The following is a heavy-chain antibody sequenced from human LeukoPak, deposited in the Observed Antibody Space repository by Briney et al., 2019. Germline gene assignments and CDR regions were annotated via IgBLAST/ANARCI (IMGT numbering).Heavy chain of an antibody. J-gene: IGHJ5*02. CDR3: ARQGYDSSEWFDP. V-gene: IGHV4-39*01. CDR2: IYYSGST. D-gene: IGHD3-22*01. Sequence: QPSETLSLTCTVSGGSISSSGYYWSWIRQPPGKGLEWIGSIYYSGSTYYNPSLKSRVTISVDTSKNQFSLKLSSVTAADTAVYYCARQGYDSSEWFDPWGQGTLVTVSS. CDR1: GGSISSSGYY.